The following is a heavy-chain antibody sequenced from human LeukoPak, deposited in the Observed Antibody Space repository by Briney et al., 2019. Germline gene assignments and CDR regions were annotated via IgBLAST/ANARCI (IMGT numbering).Heavy chain of an antibody. V-gene: IGHV3-30-3*01. J-gene: IGHJ6*02. CDR2: ISYDGSNK. D-gene: IGHD2-15*01. CDR3: AREGGIYCSGGSCSYGMGV. Sequence: PGRSLRLSCAASGFTFSSYAMHWVRQAPGKGLEWVAVISYDGSNKYYADSVKGRFTISRDNSKNTLYLQMNSLRAEDTAVYYCAREGGIYCSGGSCSYGMGVWGQGTTVTVSS. CDR1: GFTFSSYA.